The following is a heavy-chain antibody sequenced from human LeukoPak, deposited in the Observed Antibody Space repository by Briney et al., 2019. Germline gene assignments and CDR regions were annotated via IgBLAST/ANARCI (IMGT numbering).Heavy chain of an antibody. J-gene: IGHJ5*02. D-gene: IGHD6-13*01. CDR3: ARELTAASNCFDP. V-gene: IGHV4-39*07. CDR1: GGSISSYY. Sequence: SETLSLTCTVSGGSISSYYWGWIRQPPGKGLEWIGSIYYSGTTYYNPSLKSRVTISVDTSKNQFSLKLSSVTAADTAVYFCARELTAASNCFDPWGQGTLVTVSS. CDR2: IYYSGTT.